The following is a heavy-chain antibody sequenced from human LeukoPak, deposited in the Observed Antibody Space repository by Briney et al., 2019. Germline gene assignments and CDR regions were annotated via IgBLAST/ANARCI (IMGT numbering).Heavy chain of an antibody. V-gene: IGHV4-34*01. D-gene: IGHD3-22*01. CDR2: INQSGST. CDR1: GGSFSGYY. J-gene: IGHJ6*03. Sequence: SETLSLTCAVYGGSFSGYYWSWIRQPPGKGLEWIGEINQSGSTNHNPSLKSRVTISVDTSKNQVSLKLSSVTAADTAVYFCARAVYYDSSGYLGYYYYYMDVWGKGTTVTVSS. CDR3: ARAVYYDSSGYLGYYYYYMDV.